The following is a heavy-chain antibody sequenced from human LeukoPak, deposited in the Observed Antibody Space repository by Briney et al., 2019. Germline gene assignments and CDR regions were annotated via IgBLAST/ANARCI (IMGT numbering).Heavy chain of an antibody. CDR2: INPSGGST. Sequence: GASVKVSCKASGYTFTTYYIHWVRQAPGQGLEWMGIINPSGGSTRYAQKFQGRVTMTRDTSTSTVYMEVSSLRSEDTAVYYCARVPYYYDSSKFDYWGQGTQVTVSS. CDR3: ARVPYYYDSSKFDY. D-gene: IGHD3-22*01. J-gene: IGHJ4*02. CDR1: GYTFTTYY. V-gene: IGHV1-46*01.